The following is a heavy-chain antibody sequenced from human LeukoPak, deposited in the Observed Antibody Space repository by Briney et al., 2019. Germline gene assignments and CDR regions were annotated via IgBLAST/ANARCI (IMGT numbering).Heavy chain of an antibody. CDR1: GFIFSSYW. V-gene: IGHV3-74*01. CDR3: GRGYTSRLDY. Sequence: GGSLRLSCAASGFIFSSYWMHWVRQVPGKGLVWVSRINSDGSTTNYADSVKGRFTISRDNAKNTLYLQMNSLRAEDTAVYYCGRGYTSRLDYWGQGTLVTVSS. J-gene: IGHJ4*02. D-gene: IGHD5-18*01. CDR2: INSDGSTT.